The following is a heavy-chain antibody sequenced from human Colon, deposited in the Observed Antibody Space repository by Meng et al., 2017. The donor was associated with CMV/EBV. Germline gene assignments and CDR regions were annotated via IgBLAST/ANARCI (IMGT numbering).Heavy chain of an antibody. Sequence: SETLSLTCTLSGGSLSSFYWSWIRQSPGTGLEWIGHFYHSGIINYNPSLKSRATISFDMARNQFSLKLTSVTAADTAVYYCARDYALRRFDYWGQGTLVTVSS. J-gene: IGHJ4*02. CDR2: FYHSGII. CDR1: GGSLSSFY. CDR3: ARDYALRRFDY. D-gene: IGHD2-2*01. V-gene: IGHV4-59*01.